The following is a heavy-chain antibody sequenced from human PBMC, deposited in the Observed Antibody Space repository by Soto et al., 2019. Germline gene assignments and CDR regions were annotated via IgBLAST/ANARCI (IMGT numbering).Heavy chain of an antibody. Sequence: EVQLVETGGGLIQPGGSLRLSCAASGFTVSSNYMSWVRQAPGKGLEWVSVIYSGGSTYYADSVKGRFTISRDNSKNTLYLHMNSLRAEDPAVYYCARDLGGYGYLEYRVKGTLVTVSS. D-gene: IGHD5-12*01. V-gene: IGHV3-53*02. CDR1: GFTVSSNY. CDR2: IYSGGST. J-gene: IGHJ4*02. CDR3: ARDLGGYGYLEY.